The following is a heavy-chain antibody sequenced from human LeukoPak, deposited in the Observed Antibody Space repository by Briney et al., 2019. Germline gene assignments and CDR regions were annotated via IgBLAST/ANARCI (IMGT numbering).Heavy chain of an antibody. J-gene: IGHJ5*02. CDR2: IYYSGST. V-gene: IGHV4-39*01. CDR1: GASISSTSYY. Sequence: SETLSLTCSVSGASISSTSYYWGWIRQPPGKGLEWIGSIYYSGSTYYNPSLKSRVTISVDTSKTQFSLKLSSVTAADTAVYYCARQYSSHGSGGRFDPWGQGTLVTVSS. D-gene: IGHD6-19*01. CDR3: ARQYSSHGSGGRFDP.